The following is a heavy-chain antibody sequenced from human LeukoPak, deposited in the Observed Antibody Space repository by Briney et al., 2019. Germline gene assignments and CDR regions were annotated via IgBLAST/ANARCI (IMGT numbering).Heavy chain of an antibody. Sequence: PGRSLRLSCAASGFTFSNYGMHWVRQAPGKGLEWVAVISYDGSNLYYADSVKGRFTISRDNSKNTLYLQMNSLRAEDTAVYYCAKDPSGGSYYIQGLFDYWGQGTQVTVSS. D-gene: IGHD1-26*01. J-gene: IGHJ4*02. CDR3: AKDPSGGSYYIQGLFDY. V-gene: IGHV3-30*18. CDR2: ISYDGSNL. CDR1: GFTFSNYG.